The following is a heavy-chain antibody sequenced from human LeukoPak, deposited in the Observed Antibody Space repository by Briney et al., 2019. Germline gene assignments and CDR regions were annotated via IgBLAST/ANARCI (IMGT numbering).Heavy chain of an antibody. V-gene: IGHV3-33*01. Sequence: GGSLRLSCAASGFTFSSYGMHWVRQAPGKGLEWVAVIWYDGSNKYYADSVKGRFTISRDNSKNTLYLQMNSLRAEDTAVYYCARDSSVAVNYMDVWGKGTTVTVSS. CDR3: ARDSSVAVNYMDV. CDR2: IWYDGSNK. D-gene: IGHD3-22*01. J-gene: IGHJ6*03. CDR1: GFTFSSYG.